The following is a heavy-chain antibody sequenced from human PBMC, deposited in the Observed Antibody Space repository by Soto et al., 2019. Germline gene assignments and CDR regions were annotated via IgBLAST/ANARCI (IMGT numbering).Heavy chain of an antibody. Sequence: GASLKISCKGSGYTFSDYWIGWVRQMPGKGLEWMGIMYPGDSDTRYSPSFQGQVTISADKSISTAYLNLSSLTSDDTAVYFCARCHRGLRCHLDSWGQGTLVTVSS. V-gene: IGHV5-51*01. CDR3: ARCHRGLRCHLDS. CDR1: GYTFSDYW. D-gene: IGHD4-17*01. J-gene: IGHJ4*02. CDR2: MYPGDSDT.